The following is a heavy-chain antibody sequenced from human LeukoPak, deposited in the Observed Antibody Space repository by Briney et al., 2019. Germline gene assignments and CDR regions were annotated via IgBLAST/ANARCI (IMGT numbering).Heavy chain of an antibody. D-gene: IGHD2-2*01. V-gene: IGHV3-23*01. J-gene: IGHJ3*02. CDR1: GFTFSSYA. CDR2: ISGSGGST. CDR3: AKNRRIVVVPAAFDAFDI. Sequence: GGSLRLSCAASGFTFSSYAMSWVRQAPGKGLEWVSAISGSGGSTYYADSVKGRFTISRDNSKNTLYLQMNSLRAEDTAVYYCAKNRRIVVVPAAFDAFDIWGQGTMVTVSS.